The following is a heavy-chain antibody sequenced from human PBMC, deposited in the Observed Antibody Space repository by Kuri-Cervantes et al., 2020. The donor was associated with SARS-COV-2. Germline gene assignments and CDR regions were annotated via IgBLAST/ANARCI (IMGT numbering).Heavy chain of an antibody. CDR2: IWYDGSVE. Sequence: GGSLRLSCAASGFTFSRSTMHWVRQAPGKGLEWVARIWYDGSVEYYGDSVKGRFTISRDQAKNTLHLQMNNLRVEDAGVYYCAKDAGDGYNSTFDSWGQGTRVTVSS. J-gene: IGHJ4*02. V-gene: IGHV3-30*02. D-gene: IGHD5-24*01. CDR1: GFTFSRST. CDR3: AKDAGDGYNSTFDS.